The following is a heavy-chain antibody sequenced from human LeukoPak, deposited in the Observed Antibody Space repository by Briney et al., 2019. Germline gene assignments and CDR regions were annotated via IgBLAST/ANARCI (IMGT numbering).Heavy chain of an antibody. Sequence: SETLSLTCTVSGYSISSGYHWGWFRQPPGKGLEWIGLIYHSGTTYYNPSLKSRVTIFVDTSKNQFSLKLSSVTAADTAVYYCASLRGYSGYDGFGGKNSRITLGYWGQGTLVTVSS. J-gene: IGHJ4*02. CDR3: ASLRGYSGYDGFGGKNSRITLGY. CDR2: IYHSGTT. V-gene: IGHV4-38-2*02. CDR1: GYSISSGYH. D-gene: IGHD5-12*01.